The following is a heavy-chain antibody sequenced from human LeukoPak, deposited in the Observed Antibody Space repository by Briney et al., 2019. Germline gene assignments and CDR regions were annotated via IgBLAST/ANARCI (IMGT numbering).Heavy chain of an antibody. CDR3: ARGSASGSAWYEFDY. D-gene: IGHD6-19*01. CDR1: GFTFSSHA. J-gene: IGHJ4*01. Sequence: PGGSLRLSCAASGFTFSSHAMSWVPQAPGKGLEWGSVFSGNSGTTKYADSVKGRFTISTDNTKNTLYLQMNSLRAEDTALYFWARGSASGSAWYEFDYWGHGTLVTVSS. CDR2: FSGNSGTT. V-gene: IGHV3-23*01.